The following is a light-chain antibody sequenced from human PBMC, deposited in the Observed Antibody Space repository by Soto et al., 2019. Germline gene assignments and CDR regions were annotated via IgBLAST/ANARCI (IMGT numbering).Light chain of an antibody. CDR1: QSVSSIY. Sequence: EIVLTQSPGTLSLSPGERATLSCRASQSVSSIYLAWYQQKPGQAPRLLIYGALSRATGIPDRFSGSGSGTDYTLTISRLEPEDFAVYYCKHYGSSPYTFGQGTKLEIK. CDR3: KHYGSSPYT. J-gene: IGKJ2*01. CDR2: GAL. V-gene: IGKV3-20*01.